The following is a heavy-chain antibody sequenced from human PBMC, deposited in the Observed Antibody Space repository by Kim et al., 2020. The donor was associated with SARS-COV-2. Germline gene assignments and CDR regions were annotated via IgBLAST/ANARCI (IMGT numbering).Heavy chain of an antibody. Sequence: YYKSSLKSRGSISLDTSKNQFTLKVTSVTAADTAVYYCARDLTGKNDAFDIWGQGTMVTVSS. CDR3: ARDLTGKNDAFDI. D-gene: IGHD3-9*01. J-gene: IGHJ3*02. V-gene: IGHV4-39*06.